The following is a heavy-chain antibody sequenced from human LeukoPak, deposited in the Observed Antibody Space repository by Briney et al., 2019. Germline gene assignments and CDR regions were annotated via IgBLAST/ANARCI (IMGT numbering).Heavy chain of an antibody. CDR3: ATPLDYYDSSGYHQGGD. D-gene: IGHD3-22*01. J-gene: IGHJ4*02. CDR1: GFTFSGCW. Sequence: GGSLRLSCAASGFTFSGCWMTWVRQAPGKGLEWVANIKEDGSKKNYVDSVKGRFTIFRDNAKISLYLQMNSLRAEDTAVYYCATPLDYYDSSGYHQGGDWGQGTLVTVSS. CDR2: IKEDGSKK. V-gene: IGHV3-7*03.